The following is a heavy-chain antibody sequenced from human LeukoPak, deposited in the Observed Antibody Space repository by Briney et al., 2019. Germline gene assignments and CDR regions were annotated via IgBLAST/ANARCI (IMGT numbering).Heavy chain of an antibody. CDR3: AKVKELLWFGELYAFDI. V-gene: IGHV3-30*18. D-gene: IGHD3-10*01. Sequence: GGSLRLSCAASGFTVSSNYMSWVRQAPGKGLEWVAVISYDGSNKYYADSVKGRFTISRDNSKNTLYLQMNSLRAEDTAVYYCAKVKELLWFGELYAFDIWGQGTMVTVSS. CDR2: ISYDGSNK. CDR1: GFTVSSNY. J-gene: IGHJ3*02.